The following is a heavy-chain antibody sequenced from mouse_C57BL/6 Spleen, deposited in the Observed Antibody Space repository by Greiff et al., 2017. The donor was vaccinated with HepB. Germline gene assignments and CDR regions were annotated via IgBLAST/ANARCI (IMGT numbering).Heavy chain of an antibody. CDR2: IDPSDSET. Sequence: QVQLQQPGAEPVRPGSSVKLSCKASGYTFTSYWMHWVKQRPIQGLEWIGNIDPSDSETHYNQKFKDKATLTVDKSSSTAYMQLSSLTSEDSAVYYCARSGSNYVRYYAMDYWGQGTSVTVSS. D-gene: IGHD2-5*01. V-gene: IGHV1-52*01. CDR3: ARSGSNYVRYYAMDY. CDR1: GYTFTSYW. J-gene: IGHJ4*01.